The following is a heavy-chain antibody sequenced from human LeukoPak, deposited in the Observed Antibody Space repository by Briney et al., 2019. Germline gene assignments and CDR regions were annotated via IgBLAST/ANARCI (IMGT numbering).Heavy chain of an antibody. CDR1: GASIHDDH. D-gene: IGHD2-2*01. Sequence: SETLSLTCTVSGASIHDDHFSWIRQPPGRGLEWIGFVYYRGSAKYNPPLESRVTISVDTSKKQISLILKSVTAADTAVYYCGRNFEASSTWYIQYWGQGSLVTVSS. CDR2: VYYRGSA. CDR3: GRNFEASSTWYIQY. J-gene: IGHJ1*01. V-gene: IGHV4-59*12.